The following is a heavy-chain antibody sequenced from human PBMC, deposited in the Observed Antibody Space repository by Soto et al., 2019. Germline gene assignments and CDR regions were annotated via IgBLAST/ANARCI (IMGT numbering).Heavy chain of an antibody. CDR2: ISTSGANT. V-gene: IGHV3-23*01. J-gene: IGHJ3*02. D-gene: IGHD4-17*01. CDR3: AKATVTTWGPFDI. CDR1: GFTFSSNA. Sequence: EVQLLESGGGLVQPGGSLRLSCAASGFTFSSNAMSWVRQAPGKGLEWVSAISTSGANTYYADSVKGRFTISRDNSKNTLYLELNSLRAEDTAVYHCAKATVTTWGPFDIWGQGTMVTVSS.